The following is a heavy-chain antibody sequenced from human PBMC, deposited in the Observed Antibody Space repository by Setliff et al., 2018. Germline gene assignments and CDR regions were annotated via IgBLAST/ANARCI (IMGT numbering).Heavy chain of an antibody. CDR1: GLTFNSYA. CDR3: AGQGPIFGSGLIPGFDQ. D-gene: IGHD3-3*01. Sequence: GGSLRLSCAASGLTFNSYAMSWVRQAPGKGLEWVSSVSVSGDNTYYTDSVKGRFTTSRDNSKNTLSLQMSSLRTEDTAIYFCAGQGPIFGSGLIPGFDQLGQGTMVTVSS. CDR2: VSVSGDNT. V-gene: IGHV3-23*01. J-gene: IGHJ4*02.